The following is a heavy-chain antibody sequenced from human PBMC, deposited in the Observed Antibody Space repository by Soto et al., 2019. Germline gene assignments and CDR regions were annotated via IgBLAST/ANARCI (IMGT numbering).Heavy chain of an antibody. CDR2: INHSGST. CDR1: GGSFSGYY. CDR3: ARVCNPVGDDYYYYYMDV. J-gene: IGHJ6*03. Sequence: SETLSLTCAVYGGSFSGYYWSWIRQPPGKGLEWIGEINHSGSTNYNPSLKSRVTISVDTSKNQFSLKLSSVTAADTAVYYCARVCNPVGDDYYYYYMDVWGKGTTVTVSS. D-gene: IGHD3-16*01. V-gene: IGHV4-34*01.